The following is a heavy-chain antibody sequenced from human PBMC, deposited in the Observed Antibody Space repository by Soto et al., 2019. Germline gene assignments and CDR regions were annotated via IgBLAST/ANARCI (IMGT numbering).Heavy chain of an antibody. CDR3: ARSHDDVVVAATPERIIEYFQH. V-gene: IGHV1-18*01. CDR2: ISAYNGNT. J-gene: IGHJ1*01. Sequence: ASVKVSCKASGYTFTSYGISWVRQAPGQGLEWMGWISAYNGNTNYAQKLQGRVTMTTDTSTSTAYMELRSLRSDDTAVYYCARSHDDVVVAATPERIIEYFQHWGQGTLVTVSS. CDR1: GYTFTSYG. D-gene: IGHD2-15*01.